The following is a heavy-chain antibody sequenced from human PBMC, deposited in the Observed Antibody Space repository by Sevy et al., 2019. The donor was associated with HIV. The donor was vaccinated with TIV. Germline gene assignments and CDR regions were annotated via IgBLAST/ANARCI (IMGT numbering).Heavy chain of an antibody. D-gene: IGHD6-13*01. CDR3: ARDLTSSWYRYYYYGMDV. CDR1: GFTFSSYS. CDR2: ISSSSSYI. J-gene: IGHJ6*02. V-gene: IGHV3-21*01. Sequence: GGSLRLSCAASGFTFSSYSMNWVRQAPGKGLEWGSSISSSSSYIYYADSVKGRFTISRDNAKNSLYLQMNSLRAEDTAVYYCARDLTSSWYRYYYYGMDVWGQGTTVTVSS.